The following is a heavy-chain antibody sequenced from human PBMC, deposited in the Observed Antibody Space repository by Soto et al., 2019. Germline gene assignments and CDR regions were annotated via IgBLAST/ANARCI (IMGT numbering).Heavy chain of an antibody. J-gene: IGHJ6*02. CDR1: GGSISSSSYY. CDR2: IYYSGST. CDR3: ARRGAAAGYYYYYYGMDV. Sequence: SETLSLTCTVSGGSISSSSYYWGWIRQPPGKGLEWIGSIYYSGSTYYNPSLKSRVTISVDTSKNQFSLKLSSVTAADTAVYYCARRGAAAGYYYYYYGMDVWGQGTTVTDSS. D-gene: IGHD6-13*01. V-gene: IGHV4-39*01.